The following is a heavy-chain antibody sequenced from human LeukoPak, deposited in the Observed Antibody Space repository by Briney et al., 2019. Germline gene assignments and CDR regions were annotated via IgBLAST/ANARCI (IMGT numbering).Heavy chain of an antibody. V-gene: IGHV3-66*01. D-gene: IGHD5-18*01. Sequence: GGSLRLSCAASGFTFSSYWMSWVRQAPGKGLEWVSVIYSGGSTYYADSVKGRFTISRDNSKNTLYLQMNSLRAEDTAVYYCARDGVGDTAMVDFDYWGQGTLVTVSS. CDR3: ARDGVGDTAMVDFDY. J-gene: IGHJ4*02. CDR2: IYSGGST. CDR1: GFTFSSYW.